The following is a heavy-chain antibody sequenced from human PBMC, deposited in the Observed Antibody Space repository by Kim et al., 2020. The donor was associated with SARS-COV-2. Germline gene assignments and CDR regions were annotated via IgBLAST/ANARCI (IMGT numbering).Heavy chain of an antibody. CDR1: GYTFTSQW. Sequence: GESLKISCQASGYTFTSQWIGWVRQVPGKGPEWMGIIYPGDSDTRYSPSFQGLVTISADRSTNVDYVQWTSLKASDTAMYYCGRGTAVDNFDFWGPGTLVTVSS. CDR2: IYPGDSDT. D-gene: IGHD2-21*02. V-gene: IGHV5-51*01. J-gene: IGHJ4*02. CDR3: GRGTAVDNFDF.